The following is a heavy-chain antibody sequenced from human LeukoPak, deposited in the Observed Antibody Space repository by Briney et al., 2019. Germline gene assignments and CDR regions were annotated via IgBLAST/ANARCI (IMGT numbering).Heavy chain of an antibody. V-gene: IGHV3-21*01. D-gene: IGHD6-13*01. CDR2: ISSSSSYI. J-gene: IGHJ4*02. CDR1: GFTFSSYS. CDR3: ARDHVGIAAVGGGY. Sequence: GGSLRLSCAASGFTFSSYSMNWVRQAPGKGLEWVSSISSSSSYIYYADSGKGRFTISRDNAKNSLYLQMNSLRAEYTAVYYCARDHVGIAAVGGGYWGQGTLVTVSS.